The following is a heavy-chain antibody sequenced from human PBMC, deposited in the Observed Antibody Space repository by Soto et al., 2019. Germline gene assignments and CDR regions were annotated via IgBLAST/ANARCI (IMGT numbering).Heavy chain of an antibody. CDR3: AKGATSTVTYIDD. CDR1: GFTFSNYA. J-gene: IGHJ4*02. Sequence: GGSLRLSCAASGFTFSNYAMSWVRQAPGRGLEWVSGIRGSGGSTNYADSVKGRFTISRDNSKNTLYLQMNSLRADDTAVYYCAKGATSTVTYIDDWGQGTLVTVSS. CDR2: IRGSGGST. D-gene: IGHD4-17*01. V-gene: IGHV3-23*01.